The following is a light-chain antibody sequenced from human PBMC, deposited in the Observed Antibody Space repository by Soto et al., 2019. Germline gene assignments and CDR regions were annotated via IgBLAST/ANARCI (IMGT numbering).Light chain of an antibody. CDR3: QQYKNWPL. V-gene: IGKV3-15*01. J-gene: IGKJ5*01. CDR2: GAS. CDR1: HSVNSH. Sequence: MMMKQSPATLSVSPGERVTLSCRTSHSVNSHVAWYQQKPGQAPRLLLYGASTGATGIPVRFSGSGFGTEFTLTISSLQSEDFAVYYCQQYKNWPLFGQGTRLEI.